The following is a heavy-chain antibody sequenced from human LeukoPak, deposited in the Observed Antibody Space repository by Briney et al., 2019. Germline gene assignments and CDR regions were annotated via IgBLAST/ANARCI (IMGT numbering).Heavy chain of an antibody. CDR3: ARYCSSTSCPEFDI. V-gene: IGHV1-8*03. CDR1: GYTFASYD. D-gene: IGHD2-2*01. Sequence: ASVKVSCKASGYTFASYDINWVRQAPGQGFEWMGWMNPNSGNTGYAQKFQGRVTITRNTSISTAYMELSSLRSEDTAVYYCARYCSSTSCPEFDIWGQGTMVTVSS. CDR2: MNPNSGNT. J-gene: IGHJ3*02.